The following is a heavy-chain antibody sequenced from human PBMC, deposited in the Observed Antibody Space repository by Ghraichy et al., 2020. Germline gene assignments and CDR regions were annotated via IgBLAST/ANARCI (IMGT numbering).Heavy chain of an antibody. D-gene: IGHD3-22*01. CDR2: TSYDGSNK. V-gene: IGHV3-30*18. CDR3: AKDYYEESYYYYYMDV. J-gene: IGHJ6*03. Sequence: GGSLRLSCAASGFTLSSYDMHWVRQAPGKGLEWVAVTSYDGSNKYYADSVKGRFTISRDNSKNTLYLQMNSLRAEDTAVYYCAKDYYEESYYYYYMDVWGKGTTVTVSS. CDR1: GFTLSSYD.